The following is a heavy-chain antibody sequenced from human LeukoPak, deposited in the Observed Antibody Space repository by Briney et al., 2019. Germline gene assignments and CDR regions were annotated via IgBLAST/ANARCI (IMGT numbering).Heavy chain of an antibody. D-gene: IGHD1-14*01. Sequence: SQTLSLTCAISGDSVSDNSAAWNWIRQSPSRGLEWLGRTYYRSKWYNEYAVSVRSRITINADTSMNQFSLQLNSVTPEDTAVYYCARGFPDTFDYWGQGTLLTVSS. CDR3: ARGFPDTFDY. CDR1: GDSVSDNSAA. V-gene: IGHV6-1*01. J-gene: IGHJ4*02. CDR2: TYYRSKWYN.